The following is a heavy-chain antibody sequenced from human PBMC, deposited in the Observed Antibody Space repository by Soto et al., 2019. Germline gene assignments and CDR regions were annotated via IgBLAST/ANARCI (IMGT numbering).Heavy chain of an antibody. J-gene: IGHJ4*02. V-gene: IGHV5-10-1*03. CDR3: ARQLDGFNANLAGY. Sequence: EVHLVQSGAELKKPGESLRISCEASGYNFSTYWIAWVRQMPGKGLEWMGRIDPSDSYTIYSPSFEGHVSLSVDKSISTAYLQLSSLKASDTATFYCARQLDGFNANLAGYWGQGTLVTVSS. CDR1: GYNFSTYW. D-gene: IGHD2-2*03. CDR2: IDPSDSYT.